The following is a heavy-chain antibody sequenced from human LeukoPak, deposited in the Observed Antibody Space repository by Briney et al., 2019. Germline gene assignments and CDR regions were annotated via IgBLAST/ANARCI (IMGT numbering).Heavy chain of an antibody. CDR1: GFTFSSYG. V-gene: IGHV3-30*18. CDR2: ISYDGSNK. J-gene: IGHJ5*02. Sequence: GRSLRLSCAASGFTFSSYGMHWVRQAPGKGLEWVAVISYDGSNKYYADSVKGRLTISRDNSKNTLYLQMNSLRAEDTAVYYCAKAEVRYCSSTSCPGDWFDPWGQGTLVTVSS. D-gene: IGHD2-2*01. CDR3: AKAEVRYCSSTSCPGDWFDP.